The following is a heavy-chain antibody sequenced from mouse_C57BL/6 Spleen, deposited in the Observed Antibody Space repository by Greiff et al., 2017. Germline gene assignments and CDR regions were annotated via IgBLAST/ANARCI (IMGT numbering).Heavy chain of an antibody. D-gene: IGHD1-1*01. CDR3: ARRGYGSSYWYCDV. V-gene: IGHV1-50*01. Sequence: QVQLQQPGAELVKPGASVKLSCKASGYTFTSYWMQWVKQRPGQGLEWIGEIDPSDSYTNYNQKFKGKATLTVDTSSSTAYMQLSSLTSEDSAVYYCARRGYGSSYWYCDVWGTGTTVTVSS. J-gene: IGHJ1*03. CDR1: GYTFTSYW. CDR2: IDPSDSYT.